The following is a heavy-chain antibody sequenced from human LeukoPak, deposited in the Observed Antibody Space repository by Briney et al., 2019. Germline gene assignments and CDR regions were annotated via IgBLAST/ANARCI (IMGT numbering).Heavy chain of an antibody. Sequence: GGSLRLSCAASGCTFSSYGMHWVRQAPGKGLEWVAVIWYDGSNKYYADSVKGRFTISRDNSKNTLYLQMNSLRAEDTAVYYCARDRDSSIVGTMDYWGQGTLVTVSS. J-gene: IGHJ4*02. CDR1: GCTFSSYG. D-gene: IGHD6-13*01. V-gene: IGHV3-33*01. CDR2: IWYDGSNK. CDR3: ARDRDSSIVGTMDY.